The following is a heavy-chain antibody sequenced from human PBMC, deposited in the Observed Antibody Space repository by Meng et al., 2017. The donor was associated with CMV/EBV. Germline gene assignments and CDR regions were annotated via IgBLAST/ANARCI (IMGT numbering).Heavy chain of an antibody. J-gene: IGHJ4*02. CDR2: IYYSGST. V-gene: IGHV4-31*03. CDR1: GGSISSGGYY. Sequence: SETLSLTCTVSGGSISSGGYYWSWIRQHPGKGLEWIGYIYYSGSTYYNPSLKSRVTMSVDTSKNQFSLKLSSVTAADTAVYYCASQWAGDSSGYYTFDYWGRGTLVTVSS. CDR3: ASQWAGDSSGYYTFDY. D-gene: IGHD3-22*01.